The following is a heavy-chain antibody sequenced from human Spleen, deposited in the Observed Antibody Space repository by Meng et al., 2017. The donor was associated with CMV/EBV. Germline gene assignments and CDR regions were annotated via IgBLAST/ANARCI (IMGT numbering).Heavy chain of an antibody. CDR3: AKSGTSSVRGGMDV. Sequence: GESLKISCAVSGFTFSNYGMHWVRQAPGEGLERVAFIRYDGGNKYYADSVKGRFTISRDNSKNTLYLQMNSLRAEDTAVYYCAKSGTSSVRGGMDVWGQGTTVTVSS. V-gene: IGHV3-30*02. J-gene: IGHJ6*02. CDR2: IRYDGGNK. D-gene: IGHD2-2*01. CDR1: GFTFSNYG.